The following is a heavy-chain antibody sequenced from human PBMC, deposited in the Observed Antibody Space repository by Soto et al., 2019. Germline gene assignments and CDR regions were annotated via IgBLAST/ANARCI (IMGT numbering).Heavy chain of an antibody. CDR1: GGSISSGDYY. CDR3: ARDLQGTTAFDY. D-gene: IGHD1-7*01. J-gene: IGHJ4*02. Sequence: PSETLSLTCTVSGGSISSGDYYWSWIRQHPGKGLEWIGYIYYSGSTYYNPSLKSRVTISVDTSKNQFSLKLSSVTAADTAVYYCARDLQGTTAFDYWGQGTLVTVSS. V-gene: IGHV4-31*03. CDR2: IYYSGST.